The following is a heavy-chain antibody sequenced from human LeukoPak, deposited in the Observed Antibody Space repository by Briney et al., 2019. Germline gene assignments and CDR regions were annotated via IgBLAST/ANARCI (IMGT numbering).Heavy chain of an antibody. CDR3: GVYSYGQYNDFDY. CDR2: ISSSSSYT. CDR1: GFTFSDYY. D-gene: IGHD5-18*01. J-gene: IGHJ4*02. Sequence: RGSLRLSCAASGFTFSDYYMSWIRQAPGKGLEWVSYISSSSSYTNYADSVKGRFTISRDNAKNSLYLQMNSLRAEDTAVYYCGVYSYGQYNDFDYWGQGTLVTVSS. V-gene: IGHV3-11*03.